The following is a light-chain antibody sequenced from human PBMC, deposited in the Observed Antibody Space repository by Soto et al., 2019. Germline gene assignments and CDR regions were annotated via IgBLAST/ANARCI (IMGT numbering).Light chain of an antibody. CDR3: SSYSSSSSLSVV. CDR1: SSDVGGYNY. CDR2: DVS. J-gene: IGLJ2*01. V-gene: IGLV2-14*01. Sequence: QSVLTQPASVSGSPGQSITISCTGTSSDVGGYNYVSWYQQHPGKAPKFIMYDVSNRPSGVSNRFSGSKSGNTASLTICGLQAEDEDDYYSSSYSSSSSLSVVFGGGTKLTVL.